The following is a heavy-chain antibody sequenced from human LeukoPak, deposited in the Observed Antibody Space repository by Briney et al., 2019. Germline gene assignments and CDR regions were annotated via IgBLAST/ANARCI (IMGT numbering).Heavy chain of an antibody. V-gene: IGHV3-30*04. CDR3: ARVNDSSGYLSGQIDY. Sequence: PGGSLRLSCAASGFTFISYAMHWVRQAPGKGLEWVAVISYDGSNKYYADSVKGRFTISIDNSKNTLYLQMNSLRAEDTAVYYCARVNDSSGYLSGQIDYWGQGTLVTVSS. CDR2: ISYDGSNK. J-gene: IGHJ4*02. D-gene: IGHD3-22*01. CDR1: GFTFISYA.